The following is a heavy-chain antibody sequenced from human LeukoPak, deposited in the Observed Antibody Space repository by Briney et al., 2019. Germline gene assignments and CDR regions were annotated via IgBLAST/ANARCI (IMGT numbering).Heavy chain of an antibody. CDR3: ARAKGLVLLWFGELETDY. CDR1: GYTLTELS. CDR2: FDPVDGET. D-gene: IGHD3-10*01. J-gene: IGHJ4*02. Sequence: ASVKVSCKVSGYTLTELSMHWVRQAPGRGLEYMGGFDPVDGETIYAQKFQGRVTMTENTSTDTTYMELSSLSSEGTAVYYCARAKGLVLLWFGELETDYWGQGTLVTVSS. V-gene: IGHV1-24*01.